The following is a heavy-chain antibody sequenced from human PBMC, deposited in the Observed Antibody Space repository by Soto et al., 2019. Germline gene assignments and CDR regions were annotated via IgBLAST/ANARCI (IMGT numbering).Heavy chain of an antibody. CDR1: GESISSSSYY. J-gene: IGHJ4*02. CDR3: ARQRTTVVTQAYFDH. CDR2: IYYSGRT. Sequence: SETLSLTCIVSGESISSSSYYWGWIRQPPGKGLEWIGSIYYSGRTYYNPSFKSRVTISIDTSKNQFSLKLSSVTATDTAVYYCARQRTTVVTQAYFDHWGQGALVNVSS. V-gene: IGHV4-39*01. D-gene: IGHD2-21*02.